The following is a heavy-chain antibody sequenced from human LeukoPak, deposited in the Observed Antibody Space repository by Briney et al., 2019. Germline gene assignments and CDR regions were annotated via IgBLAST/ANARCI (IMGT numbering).Heavy chain of an antibody. V-gene: IGHV4-59*01. CDR2: IYYSGTT. D-gene: IGHD3-9*01. J-gene: IGHJ5*02. Sequence: ASETLSLTCSVSGASISSNYWTWIRQPPGKGLEWIGNIYYSGTTNYNPSLKSRVTISIDTSKNQFSLKLSSVTAADTAVYYCARRRGVDILTGYDLYWFDPWGQGTLVTVSS. CDR3: ARRRGVDILTGYDLYWFDP. CDR1: GASISSNY.